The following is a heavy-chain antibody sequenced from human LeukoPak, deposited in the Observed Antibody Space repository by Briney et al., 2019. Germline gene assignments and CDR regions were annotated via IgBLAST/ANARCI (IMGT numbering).Heavy chain of an antibody. CDR3: ARLGSGRHYFDF. V-gene: IGHV5-51*01. D-gene: IGHD2-15*01. Sequence: GESLKISCKVSGYSFTDYWIGWVRQMPEKGLEYMGIIYPDDSDTTYSPSFEGQVSISADKSFTTAYLQWTSLKASDTAIYYCARLGSGRHYFDFWGQGTLVTVSS. CDR1: GYSFTDYW. J-gene: IGHJ4*02. CDR2: IYPDDSDT.